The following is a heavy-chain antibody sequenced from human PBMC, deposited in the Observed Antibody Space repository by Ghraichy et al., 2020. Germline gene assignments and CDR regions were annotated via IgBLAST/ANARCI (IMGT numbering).Heavy chain of an antibody. D-gene: IGHD5-24*01. Sequence: SETLSLTCTVSGASVSSGSYFWSWIRQPPGKGLEWIGYIYYSGSTYYNPSLRSRVTISIDTSKNQFSLKLSSVTAADTAVYYCARVGRDGYKLGGGYWGQGTLVTVSS. V-gene: IGHV4-61*01. CDR1: GASVSSGSYF. CDR3: ARVGRDGYKLGGGY. CDR2: IYYSGST. J-gene: IGHJ4*02.